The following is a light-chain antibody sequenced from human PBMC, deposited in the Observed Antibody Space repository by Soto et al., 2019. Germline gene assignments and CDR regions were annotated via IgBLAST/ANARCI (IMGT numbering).Light chain of an antibody. J-gene: IGLJ2*01. Sequence: QSVLTQPPSASETPGQRVTISCSGSSSNIGSNYVYWYQQLPGTAPKLLIYRNNQRPSGVPDRFSGSKSGTSASLAISGLRSEDGADYYCAAWDDSLSGRLFGGGTQLTVL. CDR1: SSNIGSNY. CDR2: RNN. CDR3: AAWDDSLSGRL. V-gene: IGLV1-47*01.